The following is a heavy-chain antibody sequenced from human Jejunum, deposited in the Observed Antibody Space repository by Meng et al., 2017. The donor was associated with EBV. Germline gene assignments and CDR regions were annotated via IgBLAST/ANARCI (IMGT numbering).Heavy chain of an antibody. Sequence: EVQWVGSGGGLVKPGESLRLSCAASGFTLTNSHMPWVRQAPGKGLEWVGRIKRTTDGGTTDYAAPVKGRFTISRDDSKNTLYLQMNSLKTEDTAVYYCTDVGGDMIWGQGILVTVSS. V-gene: IGHV3-15*01. D-gene: IGHD3-16*01. J-gene: IGHJ4*02. CDR1: GFTLTNSH. CDR2: IKRTTDGGTT. CDR3: TDVGGDMI.